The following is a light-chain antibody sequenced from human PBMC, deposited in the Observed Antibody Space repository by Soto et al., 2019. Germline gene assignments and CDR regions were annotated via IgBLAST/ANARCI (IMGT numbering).Light chain of an antibody. CDR2: DVG. J-gene: IGLJ2*01. Sequence: QSALTQPRSVSGSPGQSVTISCTGTSSDVGGYNYVSWYQQYPGKAPKLMIYDVGNQPSGVPDRFSGSKSGTTASLTISGLQAEDEADYYCCSYAGSNNLVFGGGTKVTVL. CDR1: SSDVGGYNY. CDR3: CSYAGSNNLV. V-gene: IGLV2-11*01.